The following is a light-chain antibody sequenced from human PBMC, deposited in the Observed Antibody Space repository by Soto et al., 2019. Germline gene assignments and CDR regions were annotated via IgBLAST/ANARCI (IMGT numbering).Light chain of an antibody. CDR2: KDS. Sequence: SYELTQPPSVSVSPGQTARITCSGDALPRRYASWYQQKPGQAPVLVMFKDSERPSGIPERFSGSSSGTTVTLTISGVQAEDEADYYCQSPDSSGTYVFGSGTRSPS. V-gene: IGLV3-25*02. CDR3: QSPDSSGTYV. CDR1: ALPRRY. J-gene: IGLJ1*01.